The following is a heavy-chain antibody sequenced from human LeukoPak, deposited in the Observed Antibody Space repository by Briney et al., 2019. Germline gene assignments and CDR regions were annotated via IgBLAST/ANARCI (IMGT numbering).Heavy chain of an antibody. J-gene: IGHJ3*02. CDR1: GGSISSGGYY. Sequence: SQTLSLTCTVSGGSISSGGYYWSWIRQHPGKGLEWIGYIYYSGSTYYNPSLKSRVTISVDTSKNQFSLKLSSVTAADTAVYYCARPLRLRQQLVLAGGDAFDIWGQGTMVTVSS. D-gene: IGHD6-13*01. CDR2: IYYSGST. V-gene: IGHV4-31*03. CDR3: ARPLRLRQQLVLAGGDAFDI.